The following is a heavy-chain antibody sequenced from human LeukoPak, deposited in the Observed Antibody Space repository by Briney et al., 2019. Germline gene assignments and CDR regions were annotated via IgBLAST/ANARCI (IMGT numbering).Heavy chain of an antibody. J-gene: IGHJ4*02. D-gene: IGHD3-22*01. CDR3: ARLGSDESSGYWN. V-gene: IGHV1-2*02. CDR1: GYTFTGYY. CDR2: INPNSGGT. Sequence: VASVKVSCKASGYTFTGYYMHWVRQAPGQGLEWMGWINPNSGGTNYAQKFQGRVTMTRDTSISTAYMELSRLRSDDTAVYYCARLGSDESSGYWNWGQGTLVTCSS.